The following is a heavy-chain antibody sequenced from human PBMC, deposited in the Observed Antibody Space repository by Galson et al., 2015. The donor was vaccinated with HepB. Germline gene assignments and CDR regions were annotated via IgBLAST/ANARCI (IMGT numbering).Heavy chain of an antibody. J-gene: IGHJ3*02. CDR2: IYYSGST. V-gene: IGHV4-59*01. CDR1: GGSISSYY. D-gene: IGHD3-22*01. CDR3: ARDLKYYDGSDYNPSDI. Sequence: QVQLQESGPGLVKPSETLSLTCPVSGGSISSYYWSWIRQPPGKGLEWIGYIYYSGSTNYNPSLKSRVTISVDTSKNQFSLKLRSVTAADTAVYYCARDLKYYDGSDYNPSDIWGQGTMVTVSA.